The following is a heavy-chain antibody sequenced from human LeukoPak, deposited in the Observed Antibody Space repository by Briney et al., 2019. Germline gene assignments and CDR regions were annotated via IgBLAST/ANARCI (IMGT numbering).Heavy chain of an antibody. CDR1: GFTFSSYW. CDR2: IKQDGSEK. Sequence: GGSLRLSCAASGFTFSSYWMSWVRQAPGKGLEWVANIKQDGSEKYYVDSVKGRFTISRDNAKNSLYLQMNSLRAEDTAVYYCARDSYSSSWTDFDYWGQGTLVTVSS. D-gene: IGHD6-13*01. V-gene: IGHV3-7*01. CDR3: ARDSYSSSWTDFDY. J-gene: IGHJ4*02.